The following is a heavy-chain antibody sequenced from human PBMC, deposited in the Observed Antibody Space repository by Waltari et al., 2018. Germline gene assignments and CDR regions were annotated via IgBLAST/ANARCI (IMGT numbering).Heavy chain of an antibody. CDR1: GFTFSSYG. D-gene: IGHD6-13*01. Sequence: QVQLVESGGGVVKPGGSLRLSCAASGFTFSSYGMHWVRQAQGKGLEWVALIRYDGSNKYYADSVTGRFTISRDNSKNTLYLQMNSLRAEDTAVYYCAKGIKYSSSYWGQGTLVTVSS. V-gene: IGHV3-30*02. CDR2: IRYDGSNK. CDR3: AKGIKYSSSY. J-gene: IGHJ4*02.